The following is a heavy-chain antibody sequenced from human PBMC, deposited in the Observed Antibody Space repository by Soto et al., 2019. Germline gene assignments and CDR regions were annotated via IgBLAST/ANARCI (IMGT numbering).Heavy chain of an antibody. CDR1: GYTFTSYG. V-gene: IGHV1-18*01. D-gene: IGHD6-13*01. CDR3: ARGPGSSSWYPNYYYYYMDV. CDR2: ISAYNGNT. J-gene: IGHJ6*03. Sequence: ASVKLSCKASGYTFTSYGISWVRQAPGQGLEWTGWISAYNGNTNYAQKLQGRVTMTTDTSTSTAYMELRSLRSDDTAVYYCARGPGSSSWYPNYYYYYMDVWGKGTTVTVSS.